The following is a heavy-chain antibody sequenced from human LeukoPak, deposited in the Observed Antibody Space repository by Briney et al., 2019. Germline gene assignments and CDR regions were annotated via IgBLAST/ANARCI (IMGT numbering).Heavy chain of an antibody. J-gene: IGHJ3*02. V-gene: IGHV3-7*01. CDR1: GFSFRSHW. Sequence: GGSLRLSCAASGFSFRSHWMSWFRQAPGKGLEWVANIKEDGSDKYYVDSVKGRFTISRDNAKNSLYLQIHSLRAEDTAVYYCARGAVAGTWPGAFDIWGQGTMVTVSS. CDR3: ARGAVAGTWPGAFDI. CDR2: IKEDGSDK. D-gene: IGHD6-19*01.